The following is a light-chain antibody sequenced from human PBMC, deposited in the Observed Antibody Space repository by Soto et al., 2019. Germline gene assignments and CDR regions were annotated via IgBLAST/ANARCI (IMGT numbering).Light chain of an antibody. CDR1: QSVSSN. CDR2: GAS. J-gene: IGKJ5*01. V-gene: IGKV3-15*01. Sequence: EIVMTQFPATLSVSPGERATLSCRASQSVSSNLAWYQRKPGQAPRLLIYGASTRATGISARFSGGGSGTEFTLTISSLQSEDFAVYYCQQYNYWPPITFGQGTRLEIK. CDR3: QQYNYWPPIT.